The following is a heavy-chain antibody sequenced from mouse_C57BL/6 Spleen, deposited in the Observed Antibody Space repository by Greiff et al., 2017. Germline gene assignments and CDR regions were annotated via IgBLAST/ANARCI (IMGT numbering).Heavy chain of an antibody. D-gene: IGHD2-3*01. CDR1: GYTFTSYW. CDR2: IDPSDSYT. V-gene: IGHV1-59*01. J-gene: IGHJ3*01. CDR3: ARVGIYDGYYRFAY. Sequence: QVQLQQPGAELVRPGTSVKLSCKASGYTFTSYWMHWVKQRPGQGLEWIGVIDPSDSYTNYNQKFKGKATLTVDTSSSTAYMQLSSLTSEDSAVYYGARVGIYDGYYRFAYWGQGTLVTVSA.